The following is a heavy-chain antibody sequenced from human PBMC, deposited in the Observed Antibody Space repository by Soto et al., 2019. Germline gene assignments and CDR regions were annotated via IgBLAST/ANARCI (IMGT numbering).Heavy chain of an antibody. D-gene: IGHD3-10*01. CDR2: VESETHGGTT. CDR3: ATGGYYPDY. J-gene: IGHJ4*02. Sequence: EVQLVESGGGLVKPGGSLRLSCAGSGFSFSDAWMNWFRQAPGKGLEWVGRVESETHGGTTDYAAPVKGRFTVSRDDSENTVFLQMNSLNTEDTGVYYCATGGYYPDYWGQGTLVTVSS. V-gene: IGHV3-15*04. CDR1: GFSFSDAW.